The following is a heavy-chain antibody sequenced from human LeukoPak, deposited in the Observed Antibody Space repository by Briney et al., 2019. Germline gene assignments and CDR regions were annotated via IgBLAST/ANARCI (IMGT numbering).Heavy chain of an antibody. CDR2: IYYSGST. CDR1: GVSISTSNYY. CDR3: GARYCSGGSCSFDY. Sequence: SETLSLTCTVSGVSISTSNYYWGWIRQPPGKGLEWIGSIYYSGSTYYNPSLKSRVTISVDTSKNQFSLKLSSVTAADTAVYYCGARYCSGGSCSFDYWGQGTLVAVSS. J-gene: IGHJ4*02. D-gene: IGHD2-15*01. V-gene: IGHV4-39*01.